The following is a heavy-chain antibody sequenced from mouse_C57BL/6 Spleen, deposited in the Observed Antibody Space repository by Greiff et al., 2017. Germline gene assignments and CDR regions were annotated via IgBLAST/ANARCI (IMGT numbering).Heavy chain of an antibody. D-gene: IGHD2-14*01. CDR3: ARLLEGYFDV. Sequence: VQLQQPGAELVKPGASVKLSCKASGYTFTSYWMNWVKQSPEKSLEWIGEINPSTGGTTYNQKFKAKATLTVDKSSSTAYMQLKSLTSEDSAVYYCARLLEGYFDVWGTGTTVTVSS. J-gene: IGHJ1*03. V-gene: IGHV1-42*01. CDR2: INPSTGGT. CDR1: GYTFTSYW.